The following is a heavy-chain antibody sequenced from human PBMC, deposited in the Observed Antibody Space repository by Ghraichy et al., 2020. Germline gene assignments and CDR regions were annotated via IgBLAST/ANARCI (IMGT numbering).Heavy chain of an antibody. V-gene: IGHV1-2*06. D-gene: IGHD3-10*01. Sequence: ASVKVSCKASGSTFTAYYIHWVRQAPGQGLEWMGRIDPNSGGTKYVEKFQGRVTMTRDTSTSTAYMEVSRLRSDDTAVYYCARDFFSSITSPNYYYGMDVWRQGTTVTVS. CDR3: ARDFFSSITSPNYYYGMDV. CDR2: IDPNSGGT. CDR1: GSTFTAYY. J-gene: IGHJ6*01.